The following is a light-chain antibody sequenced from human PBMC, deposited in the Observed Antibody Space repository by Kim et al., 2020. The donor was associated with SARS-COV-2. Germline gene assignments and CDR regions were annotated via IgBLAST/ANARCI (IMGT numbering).Light chain of an antibody. V-gene: IGKV2-28*01. J-gene: IGKJ5*01. CDR1: QSLLHSNGYNY. CDR3: MQALQTPIT. CDR2: LGS. Sequence: DIVMTQSPLSLPVTPGEPASISCRPSQSLLHSNGYNYLDWYLQKPGQSPQLLIYLGSNRASGVPDRFSGSGSGTDCTLKISRVEAEDVGVYYCMQALQTPITFGQGARLEIK.